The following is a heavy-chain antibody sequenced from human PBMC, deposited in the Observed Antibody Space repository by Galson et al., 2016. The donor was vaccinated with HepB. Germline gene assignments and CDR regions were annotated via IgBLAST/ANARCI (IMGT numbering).Heavy chain of an antibody. CDR3: ATEVFGMPFNSDY. J-gene: IGHJ4*02. CDR2: IRSKTAGGTT. CDR1: GFTFSNVW. Sequence: SLRLSCAASGFTFSNVWMNWVRQAPGKGLEWVGRIRSKTAGGTTDYAAPVKGRFTVSRDDSNNTLFLQMSSLETYDTAVYYCATEVFGMPFNSDYWGQGTVVTVSS. V-gene: IGHV3-15*01. D-gene: IGHD2-2*01.